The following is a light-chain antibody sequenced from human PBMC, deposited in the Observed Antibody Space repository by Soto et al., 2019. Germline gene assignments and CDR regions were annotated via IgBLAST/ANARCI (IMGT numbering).Light chain of an antibody. CDR3: QQYYSTPLT. J-gene: IGKJ4*01. Sequence: DILMTQSPYALAVSLGERATINCKSSQSVLHSSNSKNYIAWYQQKPGQPPNLLIYWASTRESGVPDRFSGSGSGTDFTLTISSLQAEDVAVYYCQQYYSTPLTFGGGTKVDNK. CDR2: WAS. V-gene: IGKV4-1*01. CDR1: QSVLHSSNSKNY.